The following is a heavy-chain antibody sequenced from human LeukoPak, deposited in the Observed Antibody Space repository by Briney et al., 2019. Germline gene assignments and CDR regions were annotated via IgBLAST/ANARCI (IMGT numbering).Heavy chain of an antibody. CDR3: ARSRSLEDWFDP. CDR2: IYYSGST. V-gene: IGHV4-59*01. J-gene: IGHJ5*02. D-gene: IGHD5-24*01. Sequence: SETLSLTCTVSGGSISSYYWSWIRQPPGKGLEWIGYIYYSGSTNYNPSLKSRVTISVDTSKNQFSLKLSSVTAADTAVYYCARSRSLEDWFDPWGQGTLVTVSS. CDR1: GGSISSYY.